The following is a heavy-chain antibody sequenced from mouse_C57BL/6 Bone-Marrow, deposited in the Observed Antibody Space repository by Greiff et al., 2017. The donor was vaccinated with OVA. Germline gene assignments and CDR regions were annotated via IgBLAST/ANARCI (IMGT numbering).Heavy chain of an antibody. Sequence: VKLMESGPGLVAPSQSLSITCTVSGFSLPSYGVHWVRQPPGTGLEWLVVIWSDGSTTSNSALKSRLSISKDNSKSQVFLKMNSLQTDETAMYYCASNGYEEAMDYWGQGTSVTVSS. CDR1: GFSLPSYG. CDR3: ASNGYEEAMDY. D-gene: IGHD2-2*01. CDR2: IWSDGST. J-gene: IGHJ4*01. V-gene: IGHV2-6*03.